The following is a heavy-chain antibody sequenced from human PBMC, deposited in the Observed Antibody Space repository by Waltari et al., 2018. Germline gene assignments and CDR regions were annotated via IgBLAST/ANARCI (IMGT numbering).Heavy chain of an antibody. D-gene: IGHD4-17*01. CDR2: VSAGGGCT. CDR1: GLTFSNYA. J-gene: IGHJ4*03. V-gene: IGHV3-23*01. Sequence: EVRLWESGGDLVQRAGSRSCTCVSPGLTFSNYALPWARQAPGQGLEWVGGVSAGGGCTYYADSVQGRFTISRDTSQNTLFLEMNSLRAEDAAFYYCAKDADNDNYGLFDYWGTGTMVTVSS. CDR3: AKDADNDNYGLFDY.